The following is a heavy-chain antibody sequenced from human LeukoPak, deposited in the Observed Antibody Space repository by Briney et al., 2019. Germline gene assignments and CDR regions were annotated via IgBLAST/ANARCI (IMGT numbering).Heavy chain of an antibody. CDR3: ASGDPVKYSGSYSPSGYFDY. Sequence: SVKVSCKASGGTFSSYAISWVRQAPGQGLEWMGGIIPIFGTANYAQKFQGRVTTTTDESTSTAYMELSSLRSEDTAVYYCASGDPVKYSGSYSPSGYFDYWGQGTLVTVSS. J-gene: IGHJ4*02. CDR1: GGTFSSYA. CDR2: IIPIFGTA. V-gene: IGHV1-69*05. D-gene: IGHD1-26*01.